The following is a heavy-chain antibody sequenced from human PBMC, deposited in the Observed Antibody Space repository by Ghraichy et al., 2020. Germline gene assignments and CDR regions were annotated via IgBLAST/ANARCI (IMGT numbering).Heavy chain of an antibody. D-gene: IGHD6-13*01. V-gene: IGHV1-2*06. CDR2: INPNSGGT. Sequence: ASVKVSCKASGYFFTGHYIHWVRQAPGQGLEWMGRINPNSGGTNYAQNFQGRVTITRDTSISTAYMDLSSLRSDDTAVYYCARSGSSDYYDDYYMDVGGKGTTVSVSS. CDR1: GYFFTGHY. CDR3: ARSGSSDYYDDYYMDV. J-gene: IGHJ6*03.